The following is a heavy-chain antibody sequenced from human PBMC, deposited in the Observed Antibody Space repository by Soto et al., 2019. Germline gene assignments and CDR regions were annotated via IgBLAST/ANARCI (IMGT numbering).Heavy chain of an antibody. J-gene: IGHJ6*02. V-gene: IGHV4-61*01. CDR3: ARDLSYDYCGNSAYYYGMYV. CDR2: IYYSGST. Sequence: SETLSLTCTVSGGSVSSGSYYWSWIRQPPGKGLEWIGYIYYSGSTNYNPSLKSRVTISVDTSKNQFSLKLSSVTAADTAVYYCARDLSYDYCGNSAYYYGMYVWGQGTTVTVSS. D-gene: IGHD4-17*01. CDR1: GGSVSSGSYY.